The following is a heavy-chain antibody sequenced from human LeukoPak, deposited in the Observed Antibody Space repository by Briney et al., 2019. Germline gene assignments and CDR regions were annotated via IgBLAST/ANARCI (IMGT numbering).Heavy chain of an antibody. CDR3: ARDNREQQLVPPTFDY. Sequence: HPGGSLRLSCAASGFTFSSYAMHWVRQAPGKGLEWVAVISYDGSNKYYADSVKGRFTISRDNSKNTLYLQMNSLRAEDTAVYYCARDNREQQLVPPTFDYWGQGTLVTVSS. CDR1: GFTFSSYA. V-gene: IGHV3-30-3*01. J-gene: IGHJ4*02. D-gene: IGHD6-13*01. CDR2: ISYDGSNK.